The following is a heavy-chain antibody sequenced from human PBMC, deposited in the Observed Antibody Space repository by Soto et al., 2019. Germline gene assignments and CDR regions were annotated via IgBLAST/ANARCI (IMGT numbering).Heavy chain of an antibody. CDR3: ARQSGGWAAFDI. D-gene: IGHD6-19*01. CDR1: GYIFTSYW. J-gene: IGHJ3*02. CDR2: IYPGDSDS. Sequence: GESLKISCKGSGYIFTSYWIGCVLQMPGKGLEWMGTIYPGDSDSRYSPSFQGQVAISGDKSINTAYLQWSSLKASDTAMYYCARQSGGWAAFDIWGQGTMVTVSS. V-gene: IGHV5-51*01.